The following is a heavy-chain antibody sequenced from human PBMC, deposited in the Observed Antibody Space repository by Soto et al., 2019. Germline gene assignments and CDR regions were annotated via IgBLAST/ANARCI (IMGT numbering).Heavy chain of an antibody. CDR2: IYHSGST. CDR3: ARGDGWELPDYYYYGMDV. D-gene: IGHD1-26*01. J-gene: IGHJ6*02. CDR1: GGSISSSNW. Sequence: PSETLSLTCAVSGGSISSSNWWSWVRQPPGKGLEWIGEIYHSGSTNYNPSLKSRVTISVDKSKNQFSLKPSSVTAADTAVYYCARGDGWELPDYYYYGMDVWGQGTTVTVSS. V-gene: IGHV4-4*02.